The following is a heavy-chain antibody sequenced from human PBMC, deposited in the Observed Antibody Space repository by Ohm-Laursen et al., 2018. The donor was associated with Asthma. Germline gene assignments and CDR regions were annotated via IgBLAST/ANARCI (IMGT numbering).Heavy chain of an antibody. Sequence: SLRLSCAASGFTFSSYGMHWVRQAPGKGLEWVAVIWYDGSNKYYADSVKGRFTISRDNSKNTLYLQMNSLRAEDTAVYYCARDYVWVTMIQGGGSPYYYYGMDVWGQGTTVTVSS. CDR3: ARDYVWVTMIQGGGSPYYYYGMDV. J-gene: IGHJ6*02. CDR2: IWYDGSNK. V-gene: IGHV3-33*01. D-gene: IGHD3-16*01. CDR1: GFTFSSYG.